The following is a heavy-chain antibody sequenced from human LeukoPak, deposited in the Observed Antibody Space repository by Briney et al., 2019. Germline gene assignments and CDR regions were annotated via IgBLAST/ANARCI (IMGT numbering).Heavy chain of an antibody. D-gene: IGHD6-6*01. CDR1: GGSFSGYY. CDR2: INHSGST. J-gene: IGHJ4*02. CDR3: ARGIRAARPRYYFDY. V-gene: IGHV4-34*01. Sequence: SETLSLTCAVYGGSFSGYYWSWIRQPPGKGLEWIGEINHSGSTYYNPSLKSRVTISVDTSKNQFSLKLSSVTAADTAVYYCARGIRAARPRYYFDYWGQGTLVTVSS.